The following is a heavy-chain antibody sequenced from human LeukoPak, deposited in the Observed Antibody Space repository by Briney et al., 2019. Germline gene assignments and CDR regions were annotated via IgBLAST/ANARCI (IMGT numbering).Heavy chain of an antibody. CDR3: ARDPYSSSWSYGMDV. J-gene: IGHJ6*02. CDR1: GFPFSSYW. CDR2: IRQDGSEK. D-gene: IGHD6-13*01. V-gene: IGHV3-7*05. Sequence: GGSLRLSCSASGFPFSSYWMSWVRQTPEKGLEWVANIRQDGSEKVYVDSVKGRFTISRDNAKSSLYLQMSGLRAEDTAVYYCARDPYSSSWSYGMDVWGQGTTVTVSS.